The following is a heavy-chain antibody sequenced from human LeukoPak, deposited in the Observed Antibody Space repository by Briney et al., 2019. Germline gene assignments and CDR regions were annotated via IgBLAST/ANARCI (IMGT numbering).Heavy chain of an antibody. CDR3: ARDAYSSWYSRDVYYFDY. V-gene: IGHV3-7*01. Sequence: GGPLRLSCAASGFTFSSYWMSWVRQAPGKGLEWVANIKQDGSEKYYVDSVKGRFTISRDNAKNSLYLQMNSLRAEDTAVYYCARDAYSSWYSRDVYYFDYWGQGTLVTVSS. J-gene: IGHJ4*02. D-gene: IGHD6-13*01. CDR2: IKQDGSEK. CDR1: GFTFSSYW.